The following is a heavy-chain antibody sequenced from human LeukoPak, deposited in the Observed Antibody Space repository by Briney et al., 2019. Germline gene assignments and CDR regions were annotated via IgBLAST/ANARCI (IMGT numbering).Heavy chain of an antibody. CDR1: GFTFSNYN. J-gene: IGHJ6*02. D-gene: IGHD2-2*01. CDR2: ISSSGTHY. Sequence: GGSLRLSCAASGFTFSNYNMNWVRQAPGKGLEWVSSISSSGTHYYYADSVKGRFTISRDNAKTSLSLQMNSLRGEDTAVYYCARILVVPAANYYYSYGMDVWGQGTTVTVSS. CDR3: ARILVVPAANYYYSYGMDV. V-gene: IGHV3-21*06.